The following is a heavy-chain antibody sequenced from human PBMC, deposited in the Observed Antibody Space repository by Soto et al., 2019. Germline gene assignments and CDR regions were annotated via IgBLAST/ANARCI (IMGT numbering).Heavy chain of an antibody. V-gene: IGHV1-58*02. J-gene: IGHJ6*02. Sequence: ASVKVSCKASGFTFTSSAMQWVRQARGQRLEWIGWIVVGSGNTNYAQKFQERVTITRVMSTSTAYMELSSLRSEDTAVYYCAADSSSSWYYYYGMDVLGQGTTVTVSS. D-gene: IGHD6-13*01. CDR2: IVVGSGNT. CDR3: AADSSSSWYYYYGMDV. CDR1: GFTFTSSA.